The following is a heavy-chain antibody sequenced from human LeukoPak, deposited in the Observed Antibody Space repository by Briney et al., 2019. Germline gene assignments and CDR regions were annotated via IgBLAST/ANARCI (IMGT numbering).Heavy chain of an antibody. V-gene: IGHV3-7*01. D-gene: IGHD3-10*01. J-gene: IGHJ4*02. CDR2: INPDGSEK. CDR3: AKEEWFRFDI. CDR1: GFSFSIHW. Sequence: GGSLRLSCAASGFSFSIHWMSWVRQAPGKGLERVAKINPDGSEKYYVDSVKGRFTISRDNAKNSVYVQMNSLRADDTAVYFCAKEEWFRFDIWGQGTSVTVSS.